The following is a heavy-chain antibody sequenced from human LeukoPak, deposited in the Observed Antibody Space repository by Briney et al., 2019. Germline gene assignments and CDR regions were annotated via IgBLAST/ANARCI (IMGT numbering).Heavy chain of an antibody. V-gene: IGHV3-9*03. CDR3: AKSPIAAAGHKCFDP. CDR1: GFTFDDYA. Sequence: GRSLRLSCAASGFTFDDYAMHWVRQAPGKGLEWVSGISWNSGSIGYADSVKGRFTISRDNAKNSLYLQMNSLSAEDMALYYCAKSPIAAAGHKCFDPWGQGTLVTVSS. CDR2: ISWNSGSI. D-gene: IGHD6-13*01. J-gene: IGHJ5*02.